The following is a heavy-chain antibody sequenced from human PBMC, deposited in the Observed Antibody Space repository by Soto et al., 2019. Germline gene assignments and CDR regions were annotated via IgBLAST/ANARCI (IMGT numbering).Heavy chain of an antibody. J-gene: IGHJ4*02. CDR2: IDWDDDK. CDR3: ARMEYCSGSYYNNDY. D-gene: IGHD3-10*01. Sequence: SGPTLVNPTQTLTLTCTFSGFSLSTSGMCVSRIRQPPGKALEWLALIDWDDDKYYSTSLKTRLTISKDTSKNQVVLTMTNMDTVDTATYYCARMEYCSGSYYNNDYWGQGTLVTVSS. V-gene: IGHV2-70*01. CDR1: GFSLSTSGMC.